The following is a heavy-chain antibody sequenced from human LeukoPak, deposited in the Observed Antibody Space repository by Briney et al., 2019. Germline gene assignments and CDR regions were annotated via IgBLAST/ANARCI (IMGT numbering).Heavy chain of an antibody. Sequence: SETLSLTCTVSGGSISSYYWSWVRQPPGKGLEWIGYIYYSGSTNYNPSLKSRVTISVDTSKNQFSLKLGSVTAADTAVYYCAIHTSGWYPYFDYWGQGTLVTVSS. D-gene: IGHD6-19*01. V-gene: IGHV4-59*01. CDR3: AIHTSGWYPYFDY. J-gene: IGHJ4*02. CDR2: IYYSGST. CDR1: GGSISSYY.